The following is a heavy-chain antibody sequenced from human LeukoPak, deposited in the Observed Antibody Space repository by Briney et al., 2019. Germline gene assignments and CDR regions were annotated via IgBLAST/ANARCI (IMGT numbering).Heavy chain of an antibody. J-gene: IGHJ6*02. CDR3: ARAGIAVAGTVGYYYYGMDV. V-gene: IGHV4-59*01. CDR1: GATMDSYY. CDR2: IDPSGKT. Sequence: SETLSLTCSVSGATMDSYYWTWIRQPPGKGLEWIGYIDPSGKTNYSPSLKSRVTISVDTSKNQFSLKLSSVTAADTAVYYCARAGIAVAGTVGYYYYGMDVWGQGTTVTVSS. D-gene: IGHD6-19*01.